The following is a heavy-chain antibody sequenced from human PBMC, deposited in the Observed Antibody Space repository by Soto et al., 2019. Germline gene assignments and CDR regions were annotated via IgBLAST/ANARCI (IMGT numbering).Heavy chain of an antibody. Sequence: SETRSLDRRVAGGCSNRCSPSWNRQPPGKGLEWIGYIYYTGSTNYNPSLKSRVTMSVDTSKNRVSLNLTSLTAADTAIYYCARDNWYPEYWGQGTLLTVSS. J-gene: IGHJ4*02. CDR1: GGCSNRCS. D-gene: IGHD1-20*01. CDR3: ARDNWYPEY. CDR2: IYYTGST. V-gene: IGHV4-59*13.